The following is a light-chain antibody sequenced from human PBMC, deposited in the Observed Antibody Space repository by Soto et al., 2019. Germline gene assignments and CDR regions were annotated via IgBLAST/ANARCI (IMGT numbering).Light chain of an antibody. CDR2: EVY. Sequence: SALAQPPSASGSPGQPVTISCTGTSSDVGGYNYVSWYQHHPGKAPKLIIYEVYKRPSGVPDRFSGSKSGNTAALTVSGLQAEDEADYYCSSYVGTNSYVFGTGTKVTVL. CDR1: SSDVGGYNY. J-gene: IGLJ1*01. V-gene: IGLV2-8*01. CDR3: SSYVGTNSYV.